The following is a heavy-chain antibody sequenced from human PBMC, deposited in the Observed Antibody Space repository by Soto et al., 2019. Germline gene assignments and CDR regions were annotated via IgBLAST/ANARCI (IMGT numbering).Heavy chain of an antibody. Sequence: QVQLVESGGGVVQPGRSLRLSCAASGFIFSTYGMHWVRQAPGKGLEWLSVISYDGNNKYYADSVKGRFTISRDNSKNTPWLQMDSLRTEDTAVYYCAKDLLLTTITTVGDWGQGTLVTVSS. CDR3: AKDLLLTTITTVGD. V-gene: IGHV3-30*18. CDR1: GFIFSTYG. CDR2: ISYDGNNK. J-gene: IGHJ4*02. D-gene: IGHD4-17*01.